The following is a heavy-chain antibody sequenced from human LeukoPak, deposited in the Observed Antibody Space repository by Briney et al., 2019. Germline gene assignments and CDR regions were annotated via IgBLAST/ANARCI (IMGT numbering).Heavy chain of an antibody. CDR1: GFIFNNAW. V-gene: IGHV3-23*01. CDR2: ISGSGGST. CDR3: AKDRSLYPSTPLD. J-gene: IGHJ4*01. Sequence: GGSLRLSCAASGFIFNNAWMSWVRQAPGKGLEWVSAISGSGGSTYYADSVKGPFTSSRDNSKSKLYLQMNTLRAEDTAVYYCAKDRSLYPSTPLDWGQGTLVTVSS. D-gene: IGHD1-14*01.